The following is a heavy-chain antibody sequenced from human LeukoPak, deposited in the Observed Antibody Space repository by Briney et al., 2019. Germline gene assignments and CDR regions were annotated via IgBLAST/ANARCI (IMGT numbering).Heavy chain of an antibody. CDR1: GFTFSSYA. CDR2: ISDSGGSK. V-gene: IGHV3-23*01. J-gene: IGHJ4*02. D-gene: IGHD3-10*01. Sequence: GGSLRLSCAASGFTFSSYAMSWVRQAPGKGLEWVSAISDSGGSKYYADSVKGRFTISRENSKNTLYLQINSLRAEDTAVYYCAKPYYYGSGSYPFDYWGQGTLVTVSS. CDR3: AKPYYYGSGSYPFDY.